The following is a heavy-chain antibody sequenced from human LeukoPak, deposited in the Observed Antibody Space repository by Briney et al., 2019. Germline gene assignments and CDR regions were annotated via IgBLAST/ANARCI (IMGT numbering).Heavy chain of an antibody. V-gene: IGHV4-59*01. CDR2: IYYSGST. J-gene: IGHJ5*02. CDR1: GGSISSYY. Sequence: SETLSLTCTVSGGSISSYYWSWIRQPPGKGLEWIGYIYYSGSTNYNPSLKSRVTISVDTSKNQFSLKLSSVTAADTAVYYCAKTPRYSSSWYWFDPWGQGTLVTASS. CDR3: AKTPRYSSSWYWFDP. D-gene: IGHD6-13*01.